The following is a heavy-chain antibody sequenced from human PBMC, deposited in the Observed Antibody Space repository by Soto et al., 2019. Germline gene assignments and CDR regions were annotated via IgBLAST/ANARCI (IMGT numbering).Heavy chain of an antibody. D-gene: IGHD2-15*01. CDR1: GGSFSGYY. CDR2: INHSGST. CDR3: ARAAPGYCSGGSCCSGGDY. Sequence: QVQLQQWGAGLLKPSETLSLTCAVYGGSFSGYYWSWIRQPPGKGLEWIGEINHSGSTNYNPSLKTPVHISADTSEHQFSLELSSVTAADTVVYYCARAAPGYCSGGSCCSGGDYWGQGTLVTVSS. V-gene: IGHV4-34*01. J-gene: IGHJ4*02.